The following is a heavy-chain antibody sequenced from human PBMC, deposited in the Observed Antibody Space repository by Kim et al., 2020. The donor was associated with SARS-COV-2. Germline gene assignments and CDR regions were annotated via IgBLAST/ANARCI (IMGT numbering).Heavy chain of an antibody. Sequence: GGSLRLSCAASGFTFSDYYMSWIRQAPGKGLEWVSYISSSGSTIYYADSVKGRFTISRDNAKNSLYLQMNSLRAEDTAVYYCARDRVRTAHQYCGGDCYSGYWGQGTLVTVSS. CDR3: ARDRVRTAHQYCGGDCYSGY. J-gene: IGHJ4*02. CDR2: ISSSGSTI. V-gene: IGHV3-11*01. CDR1: GFTFSDYY. D-gene: IGHD2-21*02.